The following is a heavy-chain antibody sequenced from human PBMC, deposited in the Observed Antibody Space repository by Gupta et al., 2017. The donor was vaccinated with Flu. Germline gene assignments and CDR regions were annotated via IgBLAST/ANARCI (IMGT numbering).Heavy chain of an antibody. CDR3: ASDPNNIRWYFY. D-gene: IGHD6-13*01. V-gene: IGHV4-39*01. J-gene: IGHJ4*02. Sequence: GWIRQHPGKGPEWIGSIHCTGSTFYNPSLKSRLTISVDTSKNQFSLRLSSLTTADTAIYYCASDPNNIRWYFYWGQGILVTVSS. CDR2: IHCTGST.